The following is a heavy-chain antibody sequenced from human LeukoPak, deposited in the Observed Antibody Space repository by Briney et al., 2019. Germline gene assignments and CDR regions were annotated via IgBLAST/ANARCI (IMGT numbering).Heavy chain of an antibody. CDR3: ASSAGGDILTSYYYYYMDV. D-gene: IGHD3-9*01. CDR2: INPNSGGT. CDR1: GYTFTGYY. J-gene: IGHJ6*03. V-gene: IGHV1-2*02. Sequence: ASVTVSCKASGYTFTGYYMHWVRQAPGQGGEGMGWINPNSGGTNYAQKFQRTVTMTTDTSISTAYMELSRLRSDDTAVYYCASSAGGDILTSYYYYYMDVWGKGTTVTVSS.